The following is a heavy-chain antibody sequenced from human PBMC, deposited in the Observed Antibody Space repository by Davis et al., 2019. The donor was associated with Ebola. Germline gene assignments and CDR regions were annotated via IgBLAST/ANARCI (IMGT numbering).Heavy chain of an antibody. CDR2: ISGSGGST. CDR1: GFTFSSYA. D-gene: IGHD3-22*01. V-gene: IGHV3-23*01. J-gene: IGHJ4*02. CDR3: AKEGSSGYYYRGNYFDY. Sequence: PGGSLRLSCAASGFTFSSYAMSWVRQAPGKGLEWVSAISGSGGSTYYADSVKGRFTISRDNSKNTLYLQMNSLRAEDTAVYYCAKEGSSGYYYRGNYFDYWAREPWSPSPQ.